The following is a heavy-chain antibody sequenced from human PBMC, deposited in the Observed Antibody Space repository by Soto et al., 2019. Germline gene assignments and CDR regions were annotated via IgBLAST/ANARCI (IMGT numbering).Heavy chain of an antibody. D-gene: IGHD2-21*01. CDR1: GFTFSGYW. Sequence: EVQLVESGGGLVQPGESLRLSCVASGFTFSGYWMSWVRQAPGQGLEWVANIKEAGSEKDYVDSVKGRFISSRDNAKNSLYLPMNSLRAEDTAVYDCARGVWSGTDCGLGTLVTVSS. CDR2: IKEAGSEK. CDR3: ARGVWSGTD. J-gene: IGHJ4*02. V-gene: IGHV3-7*01.